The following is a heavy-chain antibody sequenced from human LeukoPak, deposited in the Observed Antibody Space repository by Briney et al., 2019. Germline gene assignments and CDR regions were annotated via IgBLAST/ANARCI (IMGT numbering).Heavy chain of an antibody. CDR1: GFTFRNYA. D-gene: IGHD2-15*01. J-gene: IGHJ5*02. CDR2: ISYDGSDK. Sequence: PGGSLRLSCAASGFTFRNYAMHWVRQAPCKGLEWVAVISYDGSDKYYVDSVKGRFTISRDNSRNTLYLQMSSLSADDTAVYYCAKDIGGTSFSNWFDPWGQGTLVTVSS. CDR3: AKDIGGTSFSNWFDP. V-gene: IGHV3-33*06.